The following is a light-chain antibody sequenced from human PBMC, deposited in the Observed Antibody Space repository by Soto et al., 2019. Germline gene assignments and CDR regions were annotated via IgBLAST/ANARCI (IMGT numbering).Light chain of an antibody. J-gene: IGLJ1*01. CDR2: SNH. Sequence: QGVLTEPPSSSGTPGQGVTISCSGSSSNVGSNYVYWYQQLPGTAPKLLIYSNHQRPSGVPDRLSGYTSGTSASLAISGLRSEDEADYYCAAWDDSLSGRYVFGTGTKVTVL. CDR3: AAWDDSLSGRYV. CDR1: SSNVGSNY. V-gene: IGLV1-47*02.